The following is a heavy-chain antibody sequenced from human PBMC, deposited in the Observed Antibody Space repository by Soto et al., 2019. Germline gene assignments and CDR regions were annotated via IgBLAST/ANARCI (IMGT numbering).Heavy chain of an antibody. Sequence: PSETLSLTCTVSSGSIGTYFWSWIRQPPGKGLEWIGYIYYSGTTNYNPSLKSRVTIFLDTSKNQFSLRLSSVTAVDTAVYYCARGRGGTYDAFDIWGQGTLVTVSS. CDR3: ARGRGGTYDAFDI. CDR2: IYYSGTT. J-gene: IGHJ3*02. CDR1: SGSIGTYF. V-gene: IGHV4-59*01. D-gene: IGHD1-26*01.